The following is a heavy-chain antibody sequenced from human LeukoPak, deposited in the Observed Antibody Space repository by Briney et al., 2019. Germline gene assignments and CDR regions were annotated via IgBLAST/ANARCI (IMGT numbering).Heavy chain of an antibody. V-gene: IGHV3-23*01. CDR3: AKYLAGGWYYIDC. J-gene: IGHJ4*02. CDR2: ITGSGDNT. D-gene: IGHD6-19*01. CDR1: GFTFSSYA. Sequence: PGGSLRLSCAASGFTFSSYAMSWVRQAPGKGLEWVSGITGSGDNTYYTESVKGRFTISRDNSKNTLYLEMNSLRVEDTAIYYCAKYLAGGWYYIDCWGQGTLVTVSS.